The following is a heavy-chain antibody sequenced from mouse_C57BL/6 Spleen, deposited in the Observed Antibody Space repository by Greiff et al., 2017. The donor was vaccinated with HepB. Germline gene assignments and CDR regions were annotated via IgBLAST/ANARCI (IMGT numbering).Heavy chain of an antibody. CDR2: IDPETGGT. D-gene: IGHD1-1*01. CDR3: TRDWYCSAWFAY. Sequence: QVQLQQSGAELVRPGASVTLSCKASGYTFTDYEMHWVKQTPVHGLEWIGAIDPETGGTAYNQKFKGKAILTADKSSSTAYMERRSLTSEDSAVYYCTRDWYCSAWFAYWGQGTLVTVSA. J-gene: IGHJ3*01. V-gene: IGHV1-15*01. CDR1: GYTFTDYE.